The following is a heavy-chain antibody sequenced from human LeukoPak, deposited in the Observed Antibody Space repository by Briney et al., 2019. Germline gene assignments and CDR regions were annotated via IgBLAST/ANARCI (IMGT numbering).Heavy chain of an antibody. D-gene: IGHD4-23*01. V-gene: IGHV4-30-2*01. J-gene: IGHJ4*02. CDR3: ARERPLDTVVSQDF. CDR2: IYHTGNT. CDR1: GASISSGGYL. Sequence: TLSLTCTVSGASISSGGYLWSWIRQPPGKGLEWIGYIYHTGNTYYNPSLESRVTMSVDKSKNQFSLSLASVTVADTAVYYCARERPLDTVVSQDFWGQGTLVIVSS.